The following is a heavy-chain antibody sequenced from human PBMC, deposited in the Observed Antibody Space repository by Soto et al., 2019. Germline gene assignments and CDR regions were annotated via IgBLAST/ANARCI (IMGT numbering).Heavy chain of an antibody. CDR2: ISTDHGDT. Sequence: QVRLVQSGPEVGEPGASVKVSCKTSGYAFTTFGISWVRQAPGQGLEWMGWISTDHGDTKYAQKLQGRVTMTTDTSTTTAHMELKSLSSDGTAVYYCAREYCSSSRCYNPDYWGQGTLVTVSS. CDR3: AREYCSSSRCYNPDY. D-gene: IGHD2-2*02. CDR1: GYAFTTFG. V-gene: IGHV1-18*01. J-gene: IGHJ4*02.